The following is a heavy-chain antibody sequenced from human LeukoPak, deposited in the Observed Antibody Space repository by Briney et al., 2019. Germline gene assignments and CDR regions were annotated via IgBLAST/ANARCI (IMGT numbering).Heavy chain of an antibody. J-gene: IGHJ5*02. CDR2: INHSGST. V-gene: IGHV4-34*01. Sequence: PSETLSLTCAVYGGSFSGYYWSWIRQPPGKGLEWIGEINHSGSTNYNPSLKSRVTISVDTSKNQFSLKLSSMTAADTAVYYCARGRLNTMIVVVINRNWFDPCGQGTLVTVSS. D-gene: IGHD3-22*01. CDR3: ARGRLNTMIVVVINRNWFDP. CDR1: GGSFSGYY.